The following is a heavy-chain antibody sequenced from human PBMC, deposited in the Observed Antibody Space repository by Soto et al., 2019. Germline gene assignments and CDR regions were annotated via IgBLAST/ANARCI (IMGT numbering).Heavy chain of an antibody. D-gene: IGHD3-9*01. J-gene: IGHJ6*03. CDR2: ISYDGSNK. Sequence: GGSLRLSCAASGFTFSSYGMHWVRQASGKGLEWVAVISYDGSNKYYADSVKGRFTISRDNSKNTLYLQMNSLRAEDTAVYYYAKTFKKYYDILTGYEYYMDVWGKGTTVTSP. CDR3: AKTFKKYYDILTGYEYYMDV. V-gene: IGHV3-30*18. CDR1: GFTFSSYG.